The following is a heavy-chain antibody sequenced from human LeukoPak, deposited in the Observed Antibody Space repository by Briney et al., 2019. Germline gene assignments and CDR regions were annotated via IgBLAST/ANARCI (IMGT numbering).Heavy chain of an antibody. CDR2: ISSSSSYI. J-gene: IGHJ4*02. CDR3: ARAAGYSYGSFDY. V-gene: IGHV3-21*01. Sequence: PGGSLRLSCAASGFTFSSYSTNWVRQAPGKGLEWVSSISSSSSYIYYADSVKGRFTISRDNAKNSLYLQMNSLRAEDTAVYYCARAAGYSYGSFDYWGQGTLVTVSS. D-gene: IGHD5-18*01. CDR1: GFTFSSYS.